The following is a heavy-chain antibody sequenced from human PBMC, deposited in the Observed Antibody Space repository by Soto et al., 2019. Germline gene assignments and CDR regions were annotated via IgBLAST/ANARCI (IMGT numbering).Heavy chain of an antibody. V-gene: IGHV4-59*01. D-gene: IGHD6-19*01. CDR3: ARTESSSCSFFHYGMDV. J-gene: IGHJ6*02. CDR2: VYYSDGT. Sequence: SETLSLTCTVTGGSIGSYYWSWIRQSPGRGLEWIGCVYYSDGTNYNPSLKSRATMSMDKSNNQFSLRLRSVTAADTAVYYCARTESSSCSFFHYGMDVWSQGSTVTVSS. CDR1: GGSIGSYY.